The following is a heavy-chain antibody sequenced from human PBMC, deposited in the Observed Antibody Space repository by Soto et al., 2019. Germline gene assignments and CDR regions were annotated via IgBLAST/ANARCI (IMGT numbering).Heavy chain of an antibody. CDR2: ISYDGSNK. J-gene: IGHJ4*02. CDR1: GFTFSSYG. V-gene: IGHV3-30*18. CDR3: AKDPTAYDSSGYYDY. D-gene: IGHD3-22*01. Sequence: GGSLRLSCAASGFTFSSYGMHWVRQAPGKGLEWVAVISYDGSNKYYADSVKGRFTISRDNSKNTLYLQMNSLRAKDTAVYYCAKDPTAYDSSGYYDYWGQGTLVTVSS.